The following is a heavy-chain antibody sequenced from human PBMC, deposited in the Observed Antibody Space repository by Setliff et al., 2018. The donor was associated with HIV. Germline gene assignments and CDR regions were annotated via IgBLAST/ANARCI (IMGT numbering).Heavy chain of an antibody. CDR1: GGSISNYY. Sequence: SETLSLTCTVSGGSISNYYWSWIRQPPGKGLEWIGYIYTSGSTDYNPSLKSRVTISVDTSKNQVSLKLTSVTAADTAVYYCARDHRPYRASGVDNSNVYYMDVWGEGTTVTVSS. V-gene: IGHV4-4*08. CDR3: ARDHRPYRASGVDNSNVYYMDV. J-gene: IGHJ6*03. D-gene: IGHD1-20*01. CDR2: IYTSGST.